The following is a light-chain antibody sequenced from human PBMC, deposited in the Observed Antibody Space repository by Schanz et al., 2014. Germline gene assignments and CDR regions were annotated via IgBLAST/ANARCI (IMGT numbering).Light chain of an antibody. CDR1: QSVIGNS. J-gene: IGKJ2*02. CDR3: HHRSHWRGT. V-gene: IGKV3D-20*02. Sequence: EIVMTQSPATLSVSPGERATLSCRASQSVIGNSLAWYQQRPGQAPRILIYGASSRATGIPERFSGSGSGTDFTLTISSLKPEDFAVYYCHHRSHWRGTFGQGTKLEIK. CDR2: GAS.